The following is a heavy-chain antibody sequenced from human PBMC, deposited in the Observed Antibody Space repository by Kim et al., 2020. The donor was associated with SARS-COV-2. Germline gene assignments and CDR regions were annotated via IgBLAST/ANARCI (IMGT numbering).Heavy chain of an antibody. J-gene: IGHJ4*02. D-gene: IGHD3-16*01. CDR2: ISGSGGST. CDR1: GFTFSSYA. V-gene: IGHV3-23*01. CDR3: AKDFDGLWGKPTPFDY. Sequence: GGSLRLSCAASGFTFSSYAMSWVRQAPGKGLEWVSAISGSGGSTYYADSVKGRFTISRDNSKNTLYLQMNSLRAEDTAVYYCAKDFDGLWGKPTPFDYWGQGTLVTVSS.